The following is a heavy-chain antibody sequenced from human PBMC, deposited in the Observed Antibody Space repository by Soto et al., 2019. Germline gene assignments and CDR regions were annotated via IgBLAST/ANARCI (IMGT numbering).Heavy chain of an antibody. CDR3: ARDTSGSTSCCTFDY. CDR2: INPNSGGT. CDR1: GYTFTGYY. J-gene: IGHJ4*02. V-gene: IGHV1-2*02. D-gene: IGHD2-2*02. Sequence: ASVKGSCKASGYTFTGYYIHWVRQAPGQGLEGMGWINPNSGGTNYAQKFQGRVTMTRDTSISTAYMELSRLRSDDTAVYYCARDTSGSTSCCTFDYWGQGTLVTVSS.